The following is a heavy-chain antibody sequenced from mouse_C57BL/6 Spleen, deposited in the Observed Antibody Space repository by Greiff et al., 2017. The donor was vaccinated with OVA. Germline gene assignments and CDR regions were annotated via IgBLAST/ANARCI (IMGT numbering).Heavy chain of an antibody. CDR3: ARGELGRVDY. CDR1: GYTFTSYW. Sequence: QVQLQQPGAELVMPGASVKLSCKASGYTFTSYWMHWVKQRPGQGLEWIGKIDPSDSYTNYNQKFKGKSTLTVDKSSSTAYMQLSSLTSEDSAVYYCARGELGRVDYWGQGTTLTVSS. V-gene: IGHV1-69*01. D-gene: IGHD4-1*01. J-gene: IGHJ2*01. CDR2: IDPSDSYT.